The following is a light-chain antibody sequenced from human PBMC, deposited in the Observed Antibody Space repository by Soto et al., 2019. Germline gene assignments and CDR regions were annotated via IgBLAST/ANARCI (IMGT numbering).Light chain of an antibody. CDR1: SANIGSNY. CDR3: AAWDDSLSGLYV. Sequence: QSVLTQPPSASGTPGQRVTISCSGSSANIGSNYVYWDQQLPGTAPKLLIYRNNQRPSGVPDRLSGSNSGTSASLAISGLRSEDEADYYCAAWDDSLSGLYVFGTGTKVTVL. V-gene: IGLV1-47*01. J-gene: IGLJ1*01. CDR2: RNN.